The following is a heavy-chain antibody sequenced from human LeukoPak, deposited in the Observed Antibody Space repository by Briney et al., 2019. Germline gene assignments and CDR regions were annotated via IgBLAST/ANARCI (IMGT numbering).Heavy chain of an antibody. CDR3: AKDARRYSGWYFFDH. Sequence: QPGGSLRLSCVASGFTFSNLAMGWVRQAPGKGLEWVSVIGDTGGTTYYVDSVKGRFTISRDNSRNTLYLQMNSLRVDDTAVYFCAKDARRYSGWYFFDHWGQGTLVTVST. CDR2: IGDTGGTT. J-gene: IGHJ4*02. V-gene: IGHV3-23*01. CDR1: GFTFSNLA. D-gene: IGHD6-19*01.